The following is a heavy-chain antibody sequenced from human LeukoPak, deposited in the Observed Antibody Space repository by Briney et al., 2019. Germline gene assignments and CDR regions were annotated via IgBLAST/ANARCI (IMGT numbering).Heavy chain of an antibody. CDR1: RYTFTDNF. J-gene: IGHJ4*02. CDR3: ARDVYKYDIWTGYYTFDY. D-gene: IGHD3-9*01. CDR2: INPYSGAM. V-gene: IGHV1-2*06. Sequence: ASVKVSCKVSRYTFTDNFMHWVRQAPGQGLEWMGRINPYSGAMDSAQKFQGRVIMTRDTSIRAFYMELSRLRSDDTAVYYCARDVYKYDIWTGYYTFDYWGQGTLVTVSS.